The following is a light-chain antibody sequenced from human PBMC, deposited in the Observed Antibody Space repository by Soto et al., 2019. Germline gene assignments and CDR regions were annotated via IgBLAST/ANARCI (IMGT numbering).Light chain of an antibody. CDR3: QQYNNWPLT. Sequence: EVVMTQSPATLSVSPGESATLSCRASQSVSSNLAWYQQKPGQSPRLLIIGASTRATGIPARFSGSGSGTEFTLTLSSLQSEDSAVYFCQQYNNWPLTFGQGTKVEIK. CDR2: GAS. CDR1: QSVSSN. V-gene: IGKV3-15*01. J-gene: IGKJ1*01.